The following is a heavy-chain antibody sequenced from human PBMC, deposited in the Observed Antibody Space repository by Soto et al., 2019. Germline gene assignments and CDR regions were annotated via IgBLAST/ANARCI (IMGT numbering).Heavy chain of an antibody. J-gene: IGHJ4*02. V-gene: IGHV1-2*02. Sequence: ASVKVSCKASGYTFIDYYMPWVRQAPGQGFEWMGRISPKSGGTNYAQKFQGRVTMTWDTSLNTAYMQLSSLMSEDTAVYYCSRPPGYISDWYYFDLWGQGTLVTVSS. CDR1: GYTFIDYY. CDR3: SRPPGYISDWYYFDL. D-gene: IGHD6-19*01. CDR2: ISPKSGGT.